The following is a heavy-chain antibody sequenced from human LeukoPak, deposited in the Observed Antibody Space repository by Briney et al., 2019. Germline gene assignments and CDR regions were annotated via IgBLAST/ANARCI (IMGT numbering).Heavy chain of an antibody. CDR3: AKGSPVKRFGELSLRSGSAEKDFDY. Sequence: GGSLRLSCAASGFTFSSYAMHWVRQAPGKGLEGVAVISYDGSNKYYADSVKGRFTISRDNSKNTLYLQMNSLRAEDTAVYYCAKGSPVKRFGELSLRSGSAEKDFDYWGQGTLVTVSS. CDR2: ISYDGSNK. CDR1: GFTFSSYA. V-gene: IGHV3-30*04. D-gene: IGHD3-10*01. J-gene: IGHJ4*02.